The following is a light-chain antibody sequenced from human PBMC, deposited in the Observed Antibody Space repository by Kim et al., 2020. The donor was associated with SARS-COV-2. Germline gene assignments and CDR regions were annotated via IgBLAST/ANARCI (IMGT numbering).Light chain of an antibody. CDR3: QQYNNWVT. CDR1: QGIRVD. J-gene: IGKJ4*01. Sequence: LAVSPGERFTLSCRASQGIRVDLAWYQQQPGQAPRLLIYAASTRATGIPARFSGGGAGTDFTLTISSLQSEDFAVYYCQQYNNWVTFAGGTKVEI. CDR2: AAS. V-gene: IGKV3-15*01.